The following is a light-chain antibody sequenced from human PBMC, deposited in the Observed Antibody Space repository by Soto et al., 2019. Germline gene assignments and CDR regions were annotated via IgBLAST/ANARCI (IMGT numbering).Light chain of an antibody. CDR3: QQRSNWPPIT. Sequence: ETVLTQSPATLSLSPGARAPLSCRASQSISSYLAWYQQKPGQAPRLLIYDASNRATGIPARFSGSGSGTDFTLTISSLEPEDFAVYYCQQRSNWPPITFGQGTRLEIK. J-gene: IGKJ5*01. CDR1: QSISSY. V-gene: IGKV3-11*01. CDR2: DAS.